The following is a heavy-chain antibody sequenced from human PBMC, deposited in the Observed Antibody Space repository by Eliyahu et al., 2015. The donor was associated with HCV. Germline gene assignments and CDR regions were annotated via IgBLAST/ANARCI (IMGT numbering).Heavy chain of an antibody. Sequence: QVTLRESGPALVNPTQTLSLTCTVSGVSXSSDDMCVSWIRQPPGKALEWLALIDWEDDKYYSTSLKTRLTISKDTSRNQVVLTMTNMDPADTATYYCARIRRSAWYFDLWGRGTLVTVSS. D-gene: IGHD6-6*01. CDR2: IDWEDDK. CDR3: ARIRRSAWYFDL. J-gene: IGHJ2*01. V-gene: IGHV2-70*01. CDR1: GVSXSSDDMC.